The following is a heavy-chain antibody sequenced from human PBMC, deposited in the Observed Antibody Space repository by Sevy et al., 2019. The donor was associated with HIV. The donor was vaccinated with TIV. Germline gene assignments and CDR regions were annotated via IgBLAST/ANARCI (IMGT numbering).Heavy chain of an antibody. CDR3: AREIKVTADAFDI. V-gene: IGHV3-48*03. D-gene: IGHD2-21*02. CDR1: GFTFSSYE. CDR2: IHNSGSSI. J-gene: IGHJ3*02. Sequence: GGSLRLSCTASGFTFSSYEMSWVRQAPGKALEWVSYIHNSGSSIHYADSVKGRFTISRDDAKNSLYLQMNSVRAEDTAVYYCAREIKVTADAFDIWGPGTMVTVSS.